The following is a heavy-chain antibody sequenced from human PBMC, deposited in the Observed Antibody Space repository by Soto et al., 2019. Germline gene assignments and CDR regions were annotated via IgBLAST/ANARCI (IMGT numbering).Heavy chain of an antibody. CDR1: GGTFSRYA. D-gene: IGHD1-26*01. V-gene: IGHV1-69*13. CDR2: IIPIFGTA. J-gene: IGHJ4*02. Sequence: SVKVSFKASGGTFSRYAISGVRQAPGQGLEWMGGIIPIFGTANYAQTFQGRLTITADESTSTAYMELSSLRSEDTAVYYCARTLFLRARATASSDDWSQGIFVT. CDR3: ARTLFLRARATASSDD.